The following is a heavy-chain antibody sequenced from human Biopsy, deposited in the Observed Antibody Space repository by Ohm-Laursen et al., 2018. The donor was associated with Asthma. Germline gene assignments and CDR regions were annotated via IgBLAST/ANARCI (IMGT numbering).Heavy chain of an antibody. CDR3: ARSSHINWGGYFDY. CDR1: GFTFSSFG. V-gene: IGHV3-30*03. D-gene: IGHD7-27*01. CDR2: ISYDGSDK. Sequence: SLRLSCAASGFTFSSFGIHWVRQAPGKGLEWVAVISYDGSDKYYADSVKGRFTISRDNSKNTLYLQMNSLRAEDTAVYYCARSSHINWGGYFDYWGQGTLVTVSS. J-gene: IGHJ4*02.